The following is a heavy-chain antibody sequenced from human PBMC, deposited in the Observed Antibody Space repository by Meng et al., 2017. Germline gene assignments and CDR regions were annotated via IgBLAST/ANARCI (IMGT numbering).Heavy chain of an antibody. CDR3: ARDNPHLY. V-gene: IGHV3-21*01. CDR1: GCTFCRSS. CDR2: ISSSSTNI. Sequence: EVVGGVGGDQVKNWGSLRLSYTAFGCTFCRSSINWVRQAPGKGLEWVSSISSSSTNIYYADSVKGRFTIPRDNDKNSLYLQMNSLRAEDTAVYYCARDNPHLYWGQGTLVTVSS. J-gene: IGHJ4*02.